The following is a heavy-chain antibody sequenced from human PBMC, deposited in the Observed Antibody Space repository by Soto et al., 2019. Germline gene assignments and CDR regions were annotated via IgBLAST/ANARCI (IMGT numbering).Heavy chain of an antibody. V-gene: IGHV3-30-3*01. CDR2: ISYDGSNK. J-gene: IGHJ4*02. Sequence: QVQLVESGGGVVQPGRSLRLSCAASGFTFSTYAMHWVRQAPGKGLEWVAVISYDGSNKYYADSVKGRFTISRDNSKNTLHLQMNSLRAEDTAVFYCARDPGYFGSSGSVYWGQGTLVTVSS. D-gene: IGHD3-22*01. CDR3: ARDPGYFGSSGSVY. CDR1: GFTFSTYA.